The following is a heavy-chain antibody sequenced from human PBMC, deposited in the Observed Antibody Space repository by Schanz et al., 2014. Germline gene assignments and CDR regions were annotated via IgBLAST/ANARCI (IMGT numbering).Heavy chain of an antibody. Sequence: QVQLVQSGAEVKKPGSSVKVSCKASGGTFSTYTISWVRQAPGQRLEWMGWINAANGNTRYSQKLQGRVTMTTDTSTSTAYMELRSLRSDDTAVYYCARVQDDILTGSEYYYGMDVWGQGTTVTVSS. J-gene: IGHJ6*02. CDR1: GGTFSTYT. V-gene: IGHV1-18*01. CDR2: INAANGNT. CDR3: ARVQDDILTGSEYYYGMDV. D-gene: IGHD3-9*01.